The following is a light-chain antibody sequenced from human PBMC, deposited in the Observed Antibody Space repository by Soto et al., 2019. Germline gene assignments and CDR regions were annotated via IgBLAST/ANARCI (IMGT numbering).Light chain of an antibody. Sequence: DIVMTQSPDSLAVSLGERATINCKSSQSVLYNSNNKNYLAWYQQRPGQPPKLLIYWASTRESGVPDRFSGSGSRTDFTLTITSLQAEDVAVYYCQQYESTPPTFGQGTKLEIK. CDR3: QQYESTPPT. V-gene: IGKV4-1*01. CDR1: QSVLYNSNNKNY. J-gene: IGKJ2*01. CDR2: WAS.